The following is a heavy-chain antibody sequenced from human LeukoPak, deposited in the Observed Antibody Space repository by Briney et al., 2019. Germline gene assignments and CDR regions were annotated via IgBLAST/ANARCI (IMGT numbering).Heavy chain of an antibody. CDR2: IKQDGSEK. J-gene: IGHJ3*02. CDR3: ARDLSGIQLWLRDAFDI. D-gene: IGHD5-18*01. Sequence: GGSLRLSCAASGFTFSSYWMSWVRQAPGKGLDWVANIKQDGSEKYYVDSVKGRFTISRDNAKNSLYLQMNSLRAEDTAVYYSARDLSGIQLWLRDAFDIWGQGTMVTVSS. V-gene: IGHV3-7*01. CDR1: GFTFSSYW.